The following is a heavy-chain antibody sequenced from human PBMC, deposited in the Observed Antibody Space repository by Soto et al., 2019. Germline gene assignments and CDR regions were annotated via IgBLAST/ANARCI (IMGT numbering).Heavy chain of an antibody. CDR3: ARVYPSDTRYGYVGNNWFDP. Sequence: QVQLVQSGAEVKKPGASVKVSCKASGYTFTSYYMHSVRQAPGQGLEWMGIINPSGGSTSYAQKFQGRVTMTRDTSTSTVYMELSSLRSEDTAVYYCARVYPSDTRYGYVGNNWFDPWGQGTLVTVSS. D-gene: IGHD5-18*01. CDR1: GYTFTSYY. J-gene: IGHJ5*02. CDR2: INPSGGST. V-gene: IGHV1-46*03.